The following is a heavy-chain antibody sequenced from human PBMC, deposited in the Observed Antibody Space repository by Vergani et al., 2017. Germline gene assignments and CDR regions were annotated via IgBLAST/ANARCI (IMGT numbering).Heavy chain of an antibody. Sequence: QVQLQQWGAGLLKPSETLSLTCAVYGGSFSGYYWSWIRQPPGKGLEWIGEINHSGSTNYNPSLKSRVTIAVDTSKNQFSLKLSSVTAADTAVYYCARGVGYSSSLYPEYYFDYWGQGTLVTVSS. CDR1: GGSFSGYY. D-gene: IGHD6-13*01. V-gene: IGHV4-34*01. J-gene: IGHJ4*02. CDR3: ARGVGYSSSLYPEYYFDY. CDR2: INHSGST.